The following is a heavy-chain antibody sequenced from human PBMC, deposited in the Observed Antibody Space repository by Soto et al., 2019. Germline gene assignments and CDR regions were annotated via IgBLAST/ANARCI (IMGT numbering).Heavy chain of an antibody. V-gene: IGHV1-69*13. CDR1: GGTFSSYA. CDR3: ARDRYDYVWGSYRPSYYYGVDV. J-gene: IGHJ6*02. CDR2: IIPIFGTA. D-gene: IGHD3-16*02. Sequence: SVKVSCKASGGTFSSYAISWVRQAPGQGLEWMGGIIPIFGTANYAQKFQGRVTITADESTSTAYMELSSLRSEDTAVYYCARDRYDYVWGSYRPSYYYGVDVWGQGTTVTVSS.